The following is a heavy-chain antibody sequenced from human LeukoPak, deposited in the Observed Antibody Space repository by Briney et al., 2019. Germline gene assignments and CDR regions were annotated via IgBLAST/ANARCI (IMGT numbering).Heavy chain of an antibody. Sequence: SVKVSCKASGYTFTGYYMHWVRQAPGQGLEWMGGIIPIFGTANYAQKFQGRVTITADKSTSTAYMELSSLRSEDTAVYYCARGEIYCSSTSCYANTFDPWGQGTLVTVSS. J-gene: IGHJ5*02. CDR1: GYTFTGYY. CDR2: IIPIFGTA. V-gene: IGHV1-69*06. D-gene: IGHD2-2*01. CDR3: ARGEIYCSSTSCYANTFDP.